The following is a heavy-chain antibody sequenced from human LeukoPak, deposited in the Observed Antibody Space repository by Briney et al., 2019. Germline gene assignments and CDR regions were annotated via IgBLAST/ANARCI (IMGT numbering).Heavy chain of an antibody. CDR2: IKQDGSEK. D-gene: IGHD6-13*01. Sequence: PGGSLRLSCAASGFTFSSYWMSWVRQAPGKGLEWVANIKQDGSEKYYVDSVKGRFTISRDNAKNSLYLQMNSLRAEDTAVYYCARERSSSWGYYYYYYYMDVWGKGTTVTISS. J-gene: IGHJ6*03. V-gene: IGHV3-7*01. CDR3: ARERSSSWGYYYYYYYMDV. CDR1: GFTFSSYW.